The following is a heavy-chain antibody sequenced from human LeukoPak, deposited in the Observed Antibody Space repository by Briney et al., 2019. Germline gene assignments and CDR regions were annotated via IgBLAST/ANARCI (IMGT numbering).Heavy chain of an antibody. V-gene: IGHV1-2*06. J-gene: IGHJ3*02. CDR2: INPNSGGT. CDR1: GYTFTGYY. Sequence: ASVKVSCKASGYTFTGYYMHWVRQAPGQGLEWMGRINPNSGGTNYAQKFQGRVTMTRDTSISTAYMELSRLRSEDTAVYYCAADNRANDFWSGYYAFDIWGQGTMVTVSS. D-gene: IGHD3-3*01. CDR3: AADNRANDFWSGYYAFDI.